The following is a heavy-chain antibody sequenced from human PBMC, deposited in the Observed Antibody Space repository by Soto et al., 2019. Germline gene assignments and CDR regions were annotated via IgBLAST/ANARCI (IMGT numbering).Heavy chain of an antibody. Sequence: EVQLVESGGGLVQPGGSLRLSCAASGFTFSSYWMTWVRQAPGKGLEWVANIKEDGSEKNYVDSVEGRFTISRDNAENLLYLQVNSLRAEDTAVYYCARISRDSSGSAFDYWGQGTLVTVSS. J-gene: IGHJ4*02. CDR3: ARISRDSSGSAFDY. V-gene: IGHV3-7*01. D-gene: IGHD3-22*01. CDR2: IKEDGSEK. CDR1: GFTFSSYW.